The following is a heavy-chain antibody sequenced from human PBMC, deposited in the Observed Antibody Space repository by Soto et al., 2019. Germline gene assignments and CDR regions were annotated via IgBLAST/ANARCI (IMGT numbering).Heavy chain of an antibody. D-gene: IGHD3-3*01. Sequence: GALRLSCAASGFTFSSYAMHWVRQAPGKGLEWVAVISYDGSNKYYADSVKGRFTISRDNSKNTLYLQMNSLRAEDTAVYYCARPTQISLPYYDFWSGYYGDYYYGMDVWGQGTTVTVS. V-gene: IGHV3-30-3*01. CDR1: GFTFSSYA. J-gene: IGHJ6*02. CDR3: ARPTQISLPYYDFWSGYYGDYYYGMDV. CDR2: ISYDGSNK.